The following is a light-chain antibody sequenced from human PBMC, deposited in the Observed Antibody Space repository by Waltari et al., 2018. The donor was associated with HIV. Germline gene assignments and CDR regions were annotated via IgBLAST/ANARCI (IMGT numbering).Light chain of an antibody. J-gene: IGLJ2*01. CDR3: QVWDTTTV. CDR2: NDK. Sequence: SYELTQPLSVSVALGQTARITCGGKNIGYKSVHWYQQKTGQAPVLVIYNDKYRPSGIPERFSGSKSGNTATLTITGAQAGDEVDYFCQVWDTTTVFGGGTNLTVL. CDR1: NIGYKS. V-gene: IGLV3-9*02.